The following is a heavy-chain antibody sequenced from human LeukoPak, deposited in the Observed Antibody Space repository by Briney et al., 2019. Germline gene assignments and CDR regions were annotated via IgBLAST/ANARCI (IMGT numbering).Heavy chain of an antibody. CDR1: GFTFGDYG. CDR3: TSDYGDYL. D-gene: IGHD4-17*01. J-gene: IGHJ4*02. Sequence: PGGSLRLSCTASGFTFGDYGVSWFRQAPGKGPEWVGFIRSKIYGGTTEYAASLKGGFTISRDDSKSIAYLQMNSLKIDDTAMYYCTSDYGDYLGGQGTLVTVSS. CDR2: IRSKIYGGTT. V-gene: IGHV3-49*03.